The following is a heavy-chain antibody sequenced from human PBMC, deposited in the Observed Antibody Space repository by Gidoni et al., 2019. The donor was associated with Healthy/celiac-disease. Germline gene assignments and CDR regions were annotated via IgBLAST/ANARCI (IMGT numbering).Heavy chain of an antibody. V-gene: IGHV3-48*03. CDR3: ARDFGVGFGELSFDY. D-gene: IGHD3-10*01. CDR2: ISSSGSTI. CDR1: GFTFSSYE. Sequence: EVQLVESGGGLVQPGGSLRLSCAASGFTFSSYEMNWVRQAPGKGLEWVSYISSSGSTIYYADSVKGRFTISRDNAKNSLYLQMNSLRAEDTAVYYCARDFGVGFGELSFDYWGQGTLVTVSS. J-gene: IGHJ4*02.